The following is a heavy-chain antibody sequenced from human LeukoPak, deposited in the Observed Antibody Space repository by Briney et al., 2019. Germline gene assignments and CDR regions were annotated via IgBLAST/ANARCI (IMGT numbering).Heavy chain of an antibody. V-gene: IGHV1-69*06. CDR1: GGTFSSYA. Sequence: SVKVSCKASGGTFSSYAISWVRQAPGQGLEWMGGIIPIFGAANYAQKLQGRVTITADKSTSTAYMELSSLRSEDTAVYYCASGGLYRCSSTSCHWGYMDVWGKGTTVTVSS. CDR3: ASGGLYRCSSTSCHWGYMDV. J-gene: IGHJ6*03. D-gene: IGHD2-2*01. CDR2: IIPIFGAA.